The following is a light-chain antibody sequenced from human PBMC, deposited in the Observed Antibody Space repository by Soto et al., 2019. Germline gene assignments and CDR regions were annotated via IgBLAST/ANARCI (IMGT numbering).Light chain of an antibody. CDR3: QQYNNWPRT. V-gene: IGKV3-15*01. Sequence: EIVLTQSPGTLSLSPGERATLSCRTSQSVRSSYLAWYQQKPGQAPRLLIYGASTRATGIPARFSGSGSGTEFTLTISSLQSEDFAVYYCQQYNNWPRTFGQGTKEDIK. CDR1: QSVRSSY. J-gene: IGKJ1*01. CDR2: GAS.